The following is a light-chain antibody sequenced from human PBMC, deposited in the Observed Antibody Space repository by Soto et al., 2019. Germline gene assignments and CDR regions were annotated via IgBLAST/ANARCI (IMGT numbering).Light chain of an antibody. CDR1: QSVSSSY. Sequence: EIVLTQSPGTLSLSPGERATLSCRASQSVSSSYLAWYQQKPGQAPRRLIYGASSRATGIPARFSGSGSGTNFTLTISRLEPEDFAVYYCQQYGSSIFTFGPGTKVDIK. V-gene: IGKV3-20*01. J-gene: IGKJ3*01. CDR3: QQYGSSIFT. CDR2: GAS.